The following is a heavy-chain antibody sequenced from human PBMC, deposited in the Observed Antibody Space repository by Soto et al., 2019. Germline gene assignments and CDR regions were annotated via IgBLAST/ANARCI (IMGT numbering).Heavy chain of an antibody. Sequence: ASVKVSCKASGNTFTKYAIHWVRQAPGQRLEWMGWINAGSGYTKYSQNFQDRVTISVDKSISTAYLQWSGLKASDTAVYYCARRPPYSGYDGFDYWGQGTLVTVSS. D-gene: IGHD5-12*01. CDR2: INAGSGYT. CDR1: GNTFTKYA. CDR3: ARRPPYSGYDGFDY. J-gene: IGHJ4*02. V-gene: IGHV1-3*01.